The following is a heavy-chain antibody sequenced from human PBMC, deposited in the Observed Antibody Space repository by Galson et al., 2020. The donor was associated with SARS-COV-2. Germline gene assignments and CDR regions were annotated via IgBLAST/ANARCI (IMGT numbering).Heavy chain of an antibody. D-gene: IGHD5-18*01. Sequence: GESLKIPCAASGFTFSSYSMNWVRQAPGKGLEWVSSISSSSSYIYYADSVKGRFTISRDNAKNSLYLQMHSLRAEDSAVYYCAREVYSYGFFYWGQGTLVTVSS. V-gene: IGHV3-21*01. CDR3: AREVYSYGFFY. CDR1: GFTFSSYS. CDR2: ISSSSSYI. J-gene: IGHJ4*02.